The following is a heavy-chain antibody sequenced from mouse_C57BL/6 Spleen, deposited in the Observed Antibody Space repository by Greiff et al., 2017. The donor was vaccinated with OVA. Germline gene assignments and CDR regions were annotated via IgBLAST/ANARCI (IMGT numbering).Heavy chain of an antibody. CDR1: GYSITSGYY. J-gene: IGHJ2*01. CDR3: ARRYYDYDEGFDY. Sequence: VQLKESGPGLVKPSQSLSLTCSVTGYSITSGYYWNWIRQFPGNKLEWMGYISYDGSNNYNPSLKNRISITRDTSKNQFFLKLNSVTTEDTATYYCARRYYDYDEGFDYWGQGTTLTVSS. V-gene: IGHV3-6*01. D-gene: IGHD2-4*01. CDR2: ISYDGSN.